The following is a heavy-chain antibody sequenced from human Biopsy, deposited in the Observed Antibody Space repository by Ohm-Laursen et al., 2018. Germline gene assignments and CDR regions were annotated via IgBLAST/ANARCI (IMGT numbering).Heavy chain of an antibody. CDR2: IYSSGGS. J-gene: IGHJ2*01. V-gene: IGHV4-4*07. CDR1: GGSTNDYF. CDR3: ARTPGKAVAGRFLDL. D-gene: IGHD6-19*01. Sequence: SETLSLTCSVSGGSTNDYFWSWIRQPAGETLEWIGRIYSSGGSSYNPSLKSRISMSMDTSNNQFSLTLTSVTAADTAGYYCARTPGKAVAGRFLDLWGRGTLVTVSS.